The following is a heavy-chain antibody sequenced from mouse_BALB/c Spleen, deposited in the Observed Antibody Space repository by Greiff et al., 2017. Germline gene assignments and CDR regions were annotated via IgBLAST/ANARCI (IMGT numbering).Heavy chain of an antibody. D-gene: IGHD1-1*01. Sequence: VQLQQPGAELVKPGASVKLSCKASGYTFTSYWMHWVKQRPGQGLEWIGEINPSNGRTNYNEKFKSKTTLTVDKSSSPAYMQLSSLTSEDSAVYCYARYGYAMDYWGQGTSVTVSA. CDR1: GYTFTSYW. J-gene: IGHJ4*01. CDR3: ARYGYAMDY. V-gene: IGHV1S81*02. CDR2: INPSNGRT.